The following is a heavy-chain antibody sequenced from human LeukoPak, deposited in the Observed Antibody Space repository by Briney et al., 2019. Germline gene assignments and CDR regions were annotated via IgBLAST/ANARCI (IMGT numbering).Heavy chain of an antibody. Sequence: PGGSLRLSCAASGFTFSSYGMHWVRQAPGKGLEWVSYISSSGSTIYYADSVKGRFTISRDNAKNSLYLQMNSLRAEDTAVYYCARGPRPAGEWFDPWGQGTLVTVSS. CDR3: ARGPRPAGEWFDP. V-gene: IGHV3-48*04. CDR2: ISSSGSTI. CDR1: GFTFSSYG. J-gene: IGHJ5*02. D-gene: IGHD2-2*01.